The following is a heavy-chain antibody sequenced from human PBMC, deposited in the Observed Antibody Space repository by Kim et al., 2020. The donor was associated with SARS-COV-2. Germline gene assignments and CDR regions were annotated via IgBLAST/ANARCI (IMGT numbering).Heavy chain of an antibody. CDR3: ARDLLEPNYHYYGMDV. J-gene: IGHJ6*02. CDR1: GFTFSSYM. D-gene: IGHD1-1*01. V-gene: IGHV3-48*02. Sequence: GGSLRLSCVASGFTFSSYMINWVRQAPGKGLEWVSSISSSGSGIYFADSVKGRFTISRDNAKNSLYLQMNSLRDEDTAVYYCARDLLEPNYHYYGMDVWGQGTRSPSP. CDR2: ISSSGSGI.